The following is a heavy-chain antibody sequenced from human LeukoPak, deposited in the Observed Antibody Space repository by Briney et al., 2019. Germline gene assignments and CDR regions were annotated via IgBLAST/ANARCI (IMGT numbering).Heavy chain of an antibody. J-gene: IGHJ5*02. CDR1: GFTFTSYG. Sequence: GGSLRLSCAASGFTFTSYGMHWVRQAPGKGLEWVAFIRYDGSNKYYADSVKGRFTISRDNTLYLQMNSLRAEDTAVYYCARAVRRRQHNWFDPWGQGTLVTVSS. V-gene: IGHV3-30*02. CDR3: ARAVRRRQHNWFDP. D-gene: IGHD4-11*01. CDR2: IRYDGSNK.